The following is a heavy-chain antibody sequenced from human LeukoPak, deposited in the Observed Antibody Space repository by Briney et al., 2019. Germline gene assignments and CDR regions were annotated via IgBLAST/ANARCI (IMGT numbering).Heavy chain of an antibody. CDR2: IHYDGTNK. Sequence: GGSLRLSCAASGFSFSSYGMHWVRQAPGKGLEWVAFIHYDGTNKHYVDSVRGRFTISRDNSKNTLYLQMNSLRAEDTALYYCAKDPKWELRGYYFDYWGQGTLVTVSS. D-gene: IGHD1-26*01. CDR1: GFSFSSYG. V-gene: IGHV3-30*02. J-gene: IGHJ4*02. CDR3: AKDPKWELRGYYFDY.